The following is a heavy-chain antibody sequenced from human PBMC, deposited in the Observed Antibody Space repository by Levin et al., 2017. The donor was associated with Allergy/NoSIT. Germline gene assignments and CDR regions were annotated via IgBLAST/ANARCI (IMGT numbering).Heavy chain of an antibody. D-gene: IGHD6-13*01. CDR1: GYTFTGYY. Sequence: GESLKISCKASGYTFTGYYMHWVRQAPGQGLEWMGRINPNSGGTNYAQKFQGRVTMTRDTSISTAYMELSRLRSDDTAVYYCARGGEQLVDAFDIWGQGTMVTVSS. V-gene: IGHV1-2*06. CDR2: INPNSGGT. CDR3: ARGGEQLVDAFDI. J-gene: IGHJ3*02.